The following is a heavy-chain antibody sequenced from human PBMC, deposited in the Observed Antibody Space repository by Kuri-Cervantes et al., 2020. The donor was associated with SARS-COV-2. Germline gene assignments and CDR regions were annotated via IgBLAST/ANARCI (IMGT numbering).Heavy chain of an antibody. Sequence: SETLSLTCTVSGGSISSYYWSWIRQPPGKGLEWIGYIYYNGSTNYNPSLKSRVTISVDTSKNQFSLKLSSVTAADTAVYYCARSKGSGWFGFDPSMDVWGQGTTVTVSS. D-gene: IGHD6-19*01. V-gene: IGHV4-59*01. CDR1: GGSISSYY. J-gene: IGHJ6*02. CDR3: ARSKGSGWFGFDPSMDV. CDR2: IYYNGST.